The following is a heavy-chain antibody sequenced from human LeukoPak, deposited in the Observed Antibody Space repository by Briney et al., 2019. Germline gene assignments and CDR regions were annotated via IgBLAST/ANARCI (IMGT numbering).Heavy chain of an antibody. V-gene: IGHV1-69*05. J-gene: IGHJ4*02. CDR2: IIPIFGTA. CDR1: GGTFSSYA. CDR3: ARVSGRSGPFDY. Sequence: SVKVSCKASGGTFSSYAISWVRQAPGQGLEWMGRIIPIFGTANYAQKFQGRVTITTDESTSTAYMELSSLRSDDTAVYFCARVSGRSGPFDYWGLGTLVTVSS.